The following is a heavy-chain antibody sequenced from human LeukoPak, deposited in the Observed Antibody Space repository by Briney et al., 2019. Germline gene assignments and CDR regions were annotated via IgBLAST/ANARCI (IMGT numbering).Heavy chain of an antibody. D-gene: IGHD4-17*01. V-gene: IGHV3-33*01. CDR2: IWYDGSNK. Sequence: LSGRSLRLSCAASGFTFSSYGMHWVRQAPGKGLEWVAVIWYDGSNKYYADSAKGRFTISRDNSKNTLYLQMNSLRAEDTAVYYCARDPVTTVTNGAIDYWGQGTLVTVSS. CDR1: GFTFSSYG. J-gene: IGHJ4*02. CDR3: ARDPVTTVTNGAIDY.